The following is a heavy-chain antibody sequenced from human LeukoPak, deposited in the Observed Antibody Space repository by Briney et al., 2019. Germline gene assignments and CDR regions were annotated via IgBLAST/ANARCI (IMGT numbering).Heavy chain of an antibody. J-gene: IGHJ4*02. CDR3: AKDARGYCSKGACYSIDY. V-gene: IGHV1-18*01. D-gene: IGHD2-8*01. Sequence: GASVKVSCKASGYTFTSYGISWVRQAPGQGLEWMGWFSAYDGNTNYAQNLQGRVTMTTDTSTSTAYMELRSLRSDDTAVYYCAKDARGYCSKGACYSIDYWGQGTLVTVSS. CDR1: GYTFTSYG. CDR2: FSAYDGNT.